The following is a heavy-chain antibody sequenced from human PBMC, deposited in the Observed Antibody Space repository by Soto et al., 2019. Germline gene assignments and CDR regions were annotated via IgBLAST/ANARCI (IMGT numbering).Heavy chain of an antibody. V-gene: IGHV1-46*01. CDR2: INPSGGST. Sequence: QVQLVQSGAEVKKSGASVEVSCKASGYTITSYYMHWVRQAPGQGLEWMGIINPSGGSTRFAQKFQGRVTLTRDTSTSTVYMELSSLRSDDTAVYYCARDRCDTTSCYECDYWGQGTLVTVSS. CDR1: GYTITSYY. CDR3: ARDRCDTTSCYECDY. D-gene: IGHD2-2*01. J-gene: IGHJ4*02.